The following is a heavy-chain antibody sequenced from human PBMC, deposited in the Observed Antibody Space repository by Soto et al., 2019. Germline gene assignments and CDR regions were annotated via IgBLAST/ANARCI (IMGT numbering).Heavy chain of an antibody. J-gene: IGHJ3*02. CDR2: IKQDGSEK. D-gene: IGHD6-13*01. CDR1: GFTFSSYW. Sequence: GGSLRLSCAASGFTFSSYWMSWVRQAPGKGLEWVANIKQDGSEKYYVDSVKGRFTISRDNAKNSLYLQMNSLRAEDTAAYYCARAGGTALADAFVIWGPGRMFTVS. CDR3: ARAGGTALADAFVI. V-gene: IGHV3-7*05.